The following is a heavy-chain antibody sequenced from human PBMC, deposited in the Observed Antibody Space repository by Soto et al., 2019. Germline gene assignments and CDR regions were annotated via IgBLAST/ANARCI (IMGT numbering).Heavy chain of an antibody. CDR1: GGTFSSYA. CDR3: AREGVYCSSTSCLGPDFDY. CDR2: IIPIFGTA. J-gene: IGHJ4*02. V-gene: IGHV1-69*13. D-gene: IGHD2-2*01. Sequence: ASVKVSCKASGGTFSSYAISWVRQAPGHGLEWMGGIIPIFGTANYAQKFQGRVTITADESTSTAYMELSSLRSEDTAVYYCAREGVYCSSTSCLGPDFDYWGQGTLVTVSS.